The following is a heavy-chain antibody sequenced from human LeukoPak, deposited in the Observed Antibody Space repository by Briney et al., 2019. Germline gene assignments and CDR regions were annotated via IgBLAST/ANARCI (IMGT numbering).Heavy chain of an antibody. CDR3: ARALGLAPLGD. V-gene: IGHV1-69*13. CDR2: IIPIFGTA. D-gene: IGHD3-16*01. Sequence: SVTVSCKASGLSLTHDGINWVRQAPGQGLEWMGGIIPIFGTANYAQKFQGRVTITADESTSTAYMELSSLRSEDTAVYYCARALGLAPLGDWGQGTLVTVSS. CDR1: GLSLTHDG. J-gene: IGHJ4*02.